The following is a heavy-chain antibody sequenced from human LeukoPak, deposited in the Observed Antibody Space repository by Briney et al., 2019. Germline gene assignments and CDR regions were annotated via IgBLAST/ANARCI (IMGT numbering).Heavy chain of an antibody. CDR2: INTNTGNP. CDR1: GYTFTSYA. J-gene: IGHJ4*02. CDR3: ARGGHSYYDFWSGYYYEGYFDY. Sequence: ASVKVSCKASGYTFTSYAMNWVRQAPGQGLEWMGWINTNTGNPTYAQGFTGRFVFSLDTSVSTAYLQISSLKAEDTAVYYCARGGHSYYDFWSGYYYEGYFDYWGQGTLVTVSS. D-gene: IGHD3-3*01. V-gene: IGHV7-4-1*02.